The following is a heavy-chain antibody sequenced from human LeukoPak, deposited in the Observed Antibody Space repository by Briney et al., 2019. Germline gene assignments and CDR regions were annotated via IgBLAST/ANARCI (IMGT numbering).Heavy chain of an antibody. CDR1: GGSISSYY. D-gene: IGHD1-1*01. CDR3: ARRLGTNGALRFDP. V-gene: IGHV4-4*09. Sequence: SETLSLTCTVSGGSISSYYWSWIRQPPGKGLEWIGYIYTSGNTNSNPSLKSRVTISIDTSKSQFSLKLSSVTAADAAVYYCARRLGTNGALRFDPWGQGTLVTVSS. CDR2: IYTSGNT. J-gene: IGHJ5*02.